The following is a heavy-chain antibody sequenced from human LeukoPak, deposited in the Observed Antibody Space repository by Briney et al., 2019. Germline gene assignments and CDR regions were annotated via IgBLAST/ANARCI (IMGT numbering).Heavy chain of an antibody. CDR3: ARDHGFWSGYYGDAFDI. CDR2: IYYSGST. J-gene: IGHJ3*02. V-gene: IGHV4-39*07. Sequence: SETLSLTCTVSGGSISSSSYYWGWIRQPPGKGLEWIGSIYYSGSTYYNPSLKSRVTISVDTSKNQFSLKLSSVTAADTAVYYCARDHGFWSGYYGDAFDIWGQGTMVTVSS. CDR1: GGSISSSSYY. D-gene: IGHD3-3*01.